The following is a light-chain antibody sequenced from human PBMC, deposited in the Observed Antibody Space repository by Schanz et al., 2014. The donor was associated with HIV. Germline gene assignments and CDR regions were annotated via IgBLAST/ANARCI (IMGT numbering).Light chain of an antibody. J-gene: IGKJ4*01. Sequence: EIVLTQSPGTLSLSLGERATLSCRASQSVSSNFLAWYQQKPNQAPRLLIFGASNRAIGIPDRFSGSESGTDFTLTISSLQSEDFATYYCQHYDISRGTFGGGTRVEIK. CDR2: GAS. CDR1: QSVSSNF. V-gene: IGKV3-20*01. CDR3: QHYDISRGT.